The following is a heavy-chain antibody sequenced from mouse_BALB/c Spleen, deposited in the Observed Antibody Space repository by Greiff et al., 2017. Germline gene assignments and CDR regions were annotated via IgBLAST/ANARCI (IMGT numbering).Heavy chain of an antibody. V-gene: IGHV1-7*01. J-gene: IGHJ2*01. CDR1: GYTFTSYW. CDR2: INPSTGYT. CDR3: NADYGSSSFDY. Sequence: QVQLQQSGAELAKPGASVKMSCKASGYTFTSYWMHWVKQRPGQGLEWIGYINPSTGYTEYNQKFKDKATLTADKSSSTAYMQLSSLTSEDTAVYYCNADYGSSSFDYWGQGTTLTVSS. D-gene: IGHD1-1*01.